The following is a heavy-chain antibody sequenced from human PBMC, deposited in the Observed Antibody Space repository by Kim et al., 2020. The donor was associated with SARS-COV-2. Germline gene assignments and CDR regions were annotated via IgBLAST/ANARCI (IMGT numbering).Heavy chain of an antibody. CDR2: T. V-gene: IGHV3-11*03. D-gene: IGHD6-6*01. CDR3: ARYSSSSGLVY. Sequence: TNYAGSVKGRFTISRDNAKNSLYLQMNSLRAEDTAVYYCARYSSSSGLVYWGQGTLVTVSS. J-gene: IGHJ4*02.